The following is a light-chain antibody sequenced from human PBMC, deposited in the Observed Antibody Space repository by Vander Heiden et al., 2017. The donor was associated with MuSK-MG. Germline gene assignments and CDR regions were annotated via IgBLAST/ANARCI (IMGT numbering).Light chain of an antibody. CDR3: QQSDSTPPIT. CDR2: GAS. CDR1: QTISSL. Sequence: DIQMTQSPSSLSASVGDRVTITCRASQTISSLLNWYQQKPGKAPKLLIYGASTLQSGVPSRFSGSGYGTDFTLTISSRQPEDFAPYYCQQSDSTPPITFGQGTRLEIK. V-gene: IGKV1-39*01. J-gene: IGKJ5*01.